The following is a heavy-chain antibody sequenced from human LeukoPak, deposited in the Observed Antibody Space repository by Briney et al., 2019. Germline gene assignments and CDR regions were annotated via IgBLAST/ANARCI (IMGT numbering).Heavy chain of an antibody. J-gene: IGHJ4*02. CDR1: GFTFTSYA. CDR2: IRSSGDST. CDR3: AREEDSSGWYFHFHY. Sequence: GGSLRLSCAASGFTFTSYAMSWVRQAPGKGLEWVSAIRSSGDSTYYADSVKGRFTISRDNAKKSLYLQMNSLRAEDTAVYYCAREEDSSGWYFHFHYWGQGTLVTVSS. V-gene: IGHV3-23*01. D-gene: IGHD6-19*01.